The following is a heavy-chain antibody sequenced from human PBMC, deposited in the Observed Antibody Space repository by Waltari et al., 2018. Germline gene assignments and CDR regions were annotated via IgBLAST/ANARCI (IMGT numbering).Heavy chain of an antibody. V-gene: IGHV1-18*01. CDR1: AYNFILFG. Sequence: VQLSQSGPEVETHGASVTDSCKSSAYNFILFGIEWVRQAPGQGLAWMGWSIPSNGNTNHAQKFQGRVTMTTDTSISTAYMELSRLRSDDTALYYCARDLGLAARPDDYWGQGTLVTVSS. CDR3: ARDLGLAARPDDY. CDR2: SIPSNGNT. D-gene: IGHD6-6*01. J-gene: IGHJ4*02.